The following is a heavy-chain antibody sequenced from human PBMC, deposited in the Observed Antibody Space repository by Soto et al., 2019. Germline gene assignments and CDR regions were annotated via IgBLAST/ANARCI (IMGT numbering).Heavy chain of an antibody. V-gene: IGHV4-59*01. Sequence: QVQLQESGPGLVKPSETLSLTCTVSGGSLSSYYWTWIRQPPGKGLAWIGYIYYSGSTNYNPSPKSRVTPSVDTSKNQFSLKLSSVAAAHTAVYYCARDSKRGYSGYDKLGYWGQRTLVTDST. CDR1: GGSLSSYY. D-gene: IGHD5-12*01. J-gene: IGHJ4*02. CDR3: ARDSKRGYSGYDKLGY. CDR2: IYYSGST.